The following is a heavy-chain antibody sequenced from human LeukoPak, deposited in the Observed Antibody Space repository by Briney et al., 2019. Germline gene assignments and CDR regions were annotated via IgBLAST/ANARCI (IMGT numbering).Heavy chain of an antibody. Sequence: QPGGSLRLSCAASGFTFSSYAMSWVRQAPGEGLEWVSGLSGSGGSTYYGDSVKGRFTISRDNSKNTLYLQMDSLRADDTAVFYCARGAQTTSDWFHRWYFDYWGQGALVTVSS. CDR1: GFTFSSYA. CDR2: LSGSGGST. J-gene: IGHJ4*02. V-gene: IGHV3-23*01. D-gene: IGHD3-9*01. CDR3: ARGAQTTSDWFHRWYFDY.